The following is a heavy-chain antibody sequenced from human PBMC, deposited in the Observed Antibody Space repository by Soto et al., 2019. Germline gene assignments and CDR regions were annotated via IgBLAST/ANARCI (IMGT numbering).Heavy chain of an antibody. J-gene: IGHJ4*02. CDR1: GFTFSDRW. CDR2: INQGGSDK. CDR3: VRVGLWFGELLDPFDS. V-gene: IGHV3-7*01. D-gene: IGHD3-10*01. Sequence: GGSLRLSCAASGFTFSDRWMSWVRQAPGKGLEWVANINQGGSDKYYVDSVRGRFTISRDNAKSSLYLQMNSLRAEDTAVYYCVRVGLWFGELLDPFDSWGQGTLVTVSS.